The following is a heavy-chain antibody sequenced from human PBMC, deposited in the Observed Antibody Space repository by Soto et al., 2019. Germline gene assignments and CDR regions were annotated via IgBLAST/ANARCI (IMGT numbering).Heavy chain of an antibody. D-gene: IGHD3-10*01. Sequence: SETLSLTCTVSGGSIGSGGYYWGWIRQHPGKGLEWIGYIYYSGSTYYNPSLKSRVTISVDTSKNQFSLKLSSVTAADTAVYYCAIDPGLRAFDIWGQGTMVTVS. V-gene: IGHV4-31*03. CDR2: IYYSGST. CDR3: AIDPGLRAFDI. J-gene: IGHJ3*02. CDR1: GGSIGSGGYY.